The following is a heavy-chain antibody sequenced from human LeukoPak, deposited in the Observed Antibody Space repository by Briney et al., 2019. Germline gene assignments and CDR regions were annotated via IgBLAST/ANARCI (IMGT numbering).Heavy chain of an antibody. CDR3: AARGSGSYYRYYYYYYMDV. V-gene: IGHV4-34*01. Sequence: SETLSLTCAVYGGSFSGYYCSWIRQPPGKGLEWIGEINHSGSTNYNPSLKSRVTISVDTSKNQFSLKLSSVTAADTAVYYCAARGSGSYYRYYYYYYMDVWGKGTTVTVSS. CDR2: INHSGST. D-gene: IGHD1-26*01. J-gene: IGHJ6*03. CDR1: GGSFSGYY.